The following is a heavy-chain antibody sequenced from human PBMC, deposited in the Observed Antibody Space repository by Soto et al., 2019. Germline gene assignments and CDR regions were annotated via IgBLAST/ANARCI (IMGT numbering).Heavy chain of an antibody. CDR3: AKEQKIGPHIDY. V-gene: IGHV3-23*01. D-gene: IGHD3-22*01. Sequence: GGSLRLSCAASGFTFSSYAMSWVRQAPGKGLEWVSAISGSGGSTYYEDSVKGRLTISRDKSKNTLYLQMNSLRSEDRAVYYCAKEQKIGPHIDYWGQGTLVTVSS. CDR2: ISGSGGST. J-gene: IGHJ4*02. CDR1: GFTFSSYA.